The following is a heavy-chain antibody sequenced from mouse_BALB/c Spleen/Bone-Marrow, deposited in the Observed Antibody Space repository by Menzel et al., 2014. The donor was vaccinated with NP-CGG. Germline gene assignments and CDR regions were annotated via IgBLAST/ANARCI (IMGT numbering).Heavy chain of an antibody. CDR2: ITPSNGGT. Sequence: VKLAESGAELAKPGASEKLSCKASGYTXTXYXMYWVKQRPGXXXXWIGEITPSNGGTNFNETFKSKATLAVDKSSXTASMQLSILTSEDSAVYYCTRWMILEGFDYWGQGTTLTVSS. CDR3: TRWMILEGFDY. V-gene: IGHV1S81*02. D-gene: IGHD2-3*01. CDR1: GYTXTXYX. J-gene: IGHJ2*01.